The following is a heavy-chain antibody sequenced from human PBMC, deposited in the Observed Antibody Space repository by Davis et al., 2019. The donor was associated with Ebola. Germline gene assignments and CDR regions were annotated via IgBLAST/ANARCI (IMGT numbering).Heavy chain of an antibody. D-gene: IGHD5/OR15-5a*01. J-gene: IGHJ4*02. CDR3: VKDDMCPTCYFDY. CDR1: GFTFSNYV. Sequence: GESLKISCAASGFTFSNYVMGWVRQAPVQRLAFFSSLTGYSAYISQADSVKGRFTIYRDNSKNTLYLQMNSLRPEDTAVYYCVKDDMCPTCYFDYWGQGTLVTVSS. CDR2: LTGYSAYI. V-gene: IGHV3-23*01.